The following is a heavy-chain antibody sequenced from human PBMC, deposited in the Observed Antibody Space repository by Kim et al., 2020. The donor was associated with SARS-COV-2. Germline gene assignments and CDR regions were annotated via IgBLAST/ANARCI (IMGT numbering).Heavy chain of an antibody. D-gene: IGHD2-15*01. Sequence: SVKVSCKASGGTFSSYAISWVRQAPGQGLEWMGGIIPIFGTANYAQKFQGRVTITADESTSTAYMELSSLRSEDTAVYYCARGVVHGGDYFDYWGQGTLVTVSS. CDR1: GGTFSSYA. V-gene: IGHV1-69*13. J-gene: IGHJ4*02. CDR3: ARGVVHGGDYFDY. CDR2: IIPIFGTA.